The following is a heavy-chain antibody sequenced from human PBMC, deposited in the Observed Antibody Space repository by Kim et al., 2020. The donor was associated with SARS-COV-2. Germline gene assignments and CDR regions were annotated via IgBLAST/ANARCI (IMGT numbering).Heavy chain of an antibody. J-gene: IGHJ3*02. CDR1: GISVTDDA. CDR3: TRGRDYGFDI. Sequence: GGSLRLSCVVSGISVTDDAFDWVRQAPGKGLEWVSFMHVHGDTSAADSVQGRFTISRDKSRNSVDLQMTSLRFDDTAVYYCTRGRDYGFDIWGQGTMVTVSS. CDR2: MHVHGDT. V-gene: IGHV3-53*01.